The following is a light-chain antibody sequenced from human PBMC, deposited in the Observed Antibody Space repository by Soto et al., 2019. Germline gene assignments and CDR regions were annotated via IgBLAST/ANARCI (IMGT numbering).Light chain of an antibody. J-gene: IGKJ2*01. CDR2: GAS. V-gene: IGKV3-20*01. CDR3: QKYGSSPPVYT. CDR1: QSVSSSE. Sequence: ENVLTQSPGTLSLSPGERATLSCRASQSVSSSELAWYQQKPGQALWLLIYGASIRATGIPDRFSGSGSGTDFTLTINSLEPEDFAVYYCQKYGSSPPVYTFGQGTKLEIK.